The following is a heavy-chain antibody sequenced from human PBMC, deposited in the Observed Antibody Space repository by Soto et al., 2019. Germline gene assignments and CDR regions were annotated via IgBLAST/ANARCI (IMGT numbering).Heavy chain of an antibody. CDR3: ARGGPNSYGYRDDY. J-gene: IGHJ4*02. Sequence: SETLSLTCTVSGGSISSYYWSWIRQPPGKGLEWIGYIYYSGSTNYNPSLKSRVTISVDTSKNQFSLKLSSVTAADTAVYYCARGGPNSYGYRDDYWGQGTLVTVSS. D-gene: IGHD5-18*01. V-gene: IGHV4-59*01. CDR2: IYYSGST. CDR1: GGSISSYY.